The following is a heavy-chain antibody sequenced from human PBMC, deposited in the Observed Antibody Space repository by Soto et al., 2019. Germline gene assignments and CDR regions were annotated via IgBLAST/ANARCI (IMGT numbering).Heavy chain of an antibody. Sequence: QVHLQQWGAGLLKPSDTLSLTCAGYGGSFSYDYWSWIRQPPGKGLEWIGGINHSGRTNYIPSIKSRVTISVATSKNKISQRLRSVTASDTAVYFCARGRGWCTATGLDPWGQGTLVTVSS. CDR3: ARGRGWCTATGLDP. CDR2: INHSGRT. D-gene: IGHD3-9*01. J-gene: IGHJ5*02. CDR1: GGSFSYDY. V-gene: IGHV4-34*01.